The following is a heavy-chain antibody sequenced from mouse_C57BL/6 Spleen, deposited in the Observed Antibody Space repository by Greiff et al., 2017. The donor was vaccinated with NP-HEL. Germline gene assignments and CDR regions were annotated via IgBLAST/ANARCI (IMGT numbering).Heavy chain of an antibody. CDR3: ARSTMITTFAY. CDR2: ISNLAYSI. CDR1: GFTFSDYG. J-gene: IGHJ3*01. Sequence: EVKLQESGGGLVQPGGSLKLSCAASGFTFSDYGMAWVRQAPRKGPEWVAFISNLAYSIYYADTVTGRFTISRENAKNTLYLEMSSLRSEDTAMYYCARSTMITTFAYWGQGTLVTVSA. D-gene: IGHD2-4*01. V-gene: IGHV5-15*01.